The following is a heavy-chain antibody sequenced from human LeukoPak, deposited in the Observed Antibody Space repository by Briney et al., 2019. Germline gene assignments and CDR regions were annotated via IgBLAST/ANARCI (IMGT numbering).Heavy chain of an antibody. Sequence: GGSLRLSCAASGFTVSSNYMSWVRQAPGKGLEWVSYISSSSSTIYYADSVKGRFTISRDNAKNSLYLQMNSLRAEDTAVYYCARDIPAPGDAKFDCWGQGALVTVSS. CDR2: ISSSSSTI. J-gene: IGHJ4*02. D-gene: IGHD2-21*01. CDR3: ARDIPAPGDAKFDC. CDR1: GFTVSSNY. V-gene: IGHV3-48*04.